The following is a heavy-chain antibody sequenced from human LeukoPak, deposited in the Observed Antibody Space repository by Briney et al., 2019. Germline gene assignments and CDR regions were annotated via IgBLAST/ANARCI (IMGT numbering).Heavy chain of an antibody. CDR3: ARLPAVGVVVAKSVGHDY. CDR2: INPSGGST. D-gene: IGHD2-15*01. CDR1: GYTFTSYY. V-gene: IGHV1-46*01. J-gene: IGHJ4*02. Sequence: GASVKVSCKASGYTFTSYYMHWVRQAPGQGLEWMGIINPSGGSTSYAQKFQGRVTMTRDTSISTAYMELSRLRSDDTAVYYCARLPAVGVVVAKSVGHDYWGRGTLVTVSS.